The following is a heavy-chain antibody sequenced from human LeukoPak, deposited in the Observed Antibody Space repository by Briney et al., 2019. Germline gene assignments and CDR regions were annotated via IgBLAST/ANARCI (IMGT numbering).Heavy chain of an antibody. Sequence: PGGSLRLSCAASGFTFSSYALSWVRQAPGKGLEWVSAITGSGSSTYYADSVKGRFTISRDNSKNTLYLQMNSLRAEDTAVYYCAKKKASGWLQPFDYWGQGTLVTVSS. D-gene: IGHD5-24*01. V-gene: IGHV3-23*01. CDR2: ITGSGSST. J-gene: IGHJ4*02. CDR3: AKKKASGWLQPFDY. CDR1: GFTFSSYA.